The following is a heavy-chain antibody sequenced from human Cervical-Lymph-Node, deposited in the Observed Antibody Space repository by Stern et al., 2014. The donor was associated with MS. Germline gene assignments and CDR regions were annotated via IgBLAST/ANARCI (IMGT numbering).Heavy chain of an antibody. V-gene: IGHV1-46*02. Sequence: VQLEESGSEVKKPGASVKVSCKASEYTHNNYLIHWVRQAPGQRPDWMGGINPSGATNYAQKVQDRVTMTTDASTSTFYMELSRLRSEDTAVYYCAVRYCSGGRCYSVPDVWGQGTTVIVSS. D-gene: IGHD2-15*01. CDR1: EYTHNNYL. CDR3: AVRYCSGGRCYSVPDV. CDR2: INPSGAT. J-gene: IGHJ6*02.